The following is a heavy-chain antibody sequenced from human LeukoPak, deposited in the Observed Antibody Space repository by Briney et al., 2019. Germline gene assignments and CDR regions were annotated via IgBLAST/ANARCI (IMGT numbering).Heavy chain of an antibody. D-gene: IGHD4-17*01. CDR2: IRGSDGST. J-gene: IGHJ4*02. Sequence: PGGSLRLSCAASGFPFSTYAMSWVRQAPGKGLEWVSSIRGSDGSTYYADSVKGRFAISRDNSENTLYLQMNSLRAEDTAVYHCAKDVYGDYGGLDYWGQGTLVTVSS. V-gene: IGHV3-23*01. CDR3: AKDVYGDYGGLDY. CDR1: GFPFSTYA.